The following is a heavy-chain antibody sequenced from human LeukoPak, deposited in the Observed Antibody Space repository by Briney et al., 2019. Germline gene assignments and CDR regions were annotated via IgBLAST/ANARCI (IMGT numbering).Heavy chain of an antibody. CDR2: IKQDGSEK. V-gene: IGHV3-7*01. D-gene: IGHD3-3*01. CDR3: ARDQTPSYDFWSGYYLDY. Sequence: PGGSLGLSCAASGFTFSSYWMSWVRQAPGKGLEWVANIKQDGSEKYYVDSVKGRFTISRDNAKNSLYLQMNSLRAEDTAVYYCARDQTPSYDFWSGYYLDYWGQGTLVTVSS. CDR1: GFTFSSYW. J-gene: IGHJ4*02.